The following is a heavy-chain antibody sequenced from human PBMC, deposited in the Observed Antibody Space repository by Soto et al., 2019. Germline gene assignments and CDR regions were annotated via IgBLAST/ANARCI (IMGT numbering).Heavy chain of an antibody. CDR3: ARDEAIASVGQPFYHFGMDV. CDR2: ISGYNGNT. Sequence: QVQLVQSGGEVKKPGASVKVSCKASGYSFSSYGLTWVRQAPGQGLEWMGWISGYNGNTNYPQKLQGRVTMTTDTSTSTADMELRSLRSDDTAVYFCARDEAIASVGQPFYHFGMDVWGQGTTVTVSS. D-gene: IGHD6-13*01. J-gene: IGHJ6*02. CDR1: GYSFSSYG. V-gene: IGHV1-18*01.